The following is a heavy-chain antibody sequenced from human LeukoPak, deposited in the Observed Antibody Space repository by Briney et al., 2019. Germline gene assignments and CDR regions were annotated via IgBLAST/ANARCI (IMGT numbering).Heavy chain of an antibody. CDR2: ISHDGGNK. Sequence: PGGSLRLSCATSAFTFSNYGMHWVRQVPGKGLEWVAVISHDGGNKYHADSVKGRFTIPRDNSENTLYLQMNSLRPEDTAVYYCGRGINSGSYYNIVYWGQGTLVTVSS. D-gene: IGHD3-10*01. CDR1: AFTFSNYG. V-gene: IGHV3-30*03. J-gene: IGHJ4*02. CDR3: GRGINSGSYYNIVY.